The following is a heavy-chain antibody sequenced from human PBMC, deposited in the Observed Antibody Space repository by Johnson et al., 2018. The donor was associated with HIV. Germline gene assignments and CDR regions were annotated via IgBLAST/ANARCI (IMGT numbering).Heavy chain of an antibody. CDR3: ARGRGSSSADAFDI. D-gene: IGHD6-6*01. V-gene: IGHV3-30*03. J-gene: IGHJ3*02. CDR2: ISYDGSNK. CDR1: GFTFSSYG. Sequence: QVQLVESGGGVVQPGRSLRLSCAASGFTFSSYGMHWVRQAPGKGLEWVAVISYDGSNKYYADSVKGRFTISRDNSKNTLYLQMGSLRAEDMAVYYCARGRGSSSADAFDIWGQGTMVTVSS.